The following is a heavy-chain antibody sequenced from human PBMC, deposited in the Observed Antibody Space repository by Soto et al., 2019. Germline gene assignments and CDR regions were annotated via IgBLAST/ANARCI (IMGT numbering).Heavy chain of an antibody. CDR3: AEESGSYYPKSYCFDC. Sequence: EVQLLESGGGLVQPGGSLRLSCAASGFTFSSYAMSWVRQATGKGLEWVSTISGSGGSTYYADSVKGRFTISSDNSKNRLYVRMNSLRADATAAQDCAEESGSYYPKSYCFDCGGRGT. CDR1: GFTFSSYA. V-gene: IGHV3-23*01. D-gene: IGHD3-10*01. J-gene: IGHJ4*02. CDR2: ISGSGGST.